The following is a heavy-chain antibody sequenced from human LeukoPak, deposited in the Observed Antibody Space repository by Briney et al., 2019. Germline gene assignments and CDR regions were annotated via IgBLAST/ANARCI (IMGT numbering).Heavy chain of an antibody. Sequence: PSETLSLTCAVYGGSFSGYYWSWIRQPPGKGLEWIGEVNHSGSTNYNPSLKSRVTISVATSKNQFSLKLSSVTAADTAVYYCARVMTTVTHFDYWGQGTLVTVSS. CDR2: VNHSGST. D-gene: IGHD4-11*01. V-gene: IGHV4-34*01. J-gene: IGHJ4*02. CDR3: ARVMTTVTHFDY. CDR1: GGSFSGYY.